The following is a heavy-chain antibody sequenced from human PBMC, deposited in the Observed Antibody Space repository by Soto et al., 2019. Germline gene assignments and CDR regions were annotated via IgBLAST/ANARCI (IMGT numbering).Heavy chain of an antibody. D-gene: IGHD3-9*01. V-gene: IGHV3-21*01. CDR3: ARAPNVLRYFDWLFHHQTFDY. CDR1: GFTFSSYS. CDR2: ISSSSSYI. J-gene: IGHJ4*02. Sequence: GGSLRLSCAASGFTFSSYSMNWVRQAPGKGLEWVSSISSSSSYIYYADSVKGRFTISRDNAKNSLYLQMNSLRAEDTAVYYCARAPNVLRYFDWLFHHQTFDYWGQGTLVTVSS.